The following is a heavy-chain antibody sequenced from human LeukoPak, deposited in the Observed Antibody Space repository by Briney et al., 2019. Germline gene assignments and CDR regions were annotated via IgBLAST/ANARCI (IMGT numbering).Heavy chain of an antibody. V-gene: IGHV3-48*01. CDR1: GFTFSSYS. J-gene: IGHJ3*02. D-gene: IGHD6-19*01. CDR3: ARELAVAGTVVAFDI. CDR2: ISSSSSTI. Sequence: GGSLRLSCAASGFTFSSYSMNWVRQAPGEGLEWVSYISSSSSTIYYADSVKGRFTISRDNAKNSLYLQMNSLRAEDTAVYYCARELAVAGTVVAFDIWGQGTMVTVSS.